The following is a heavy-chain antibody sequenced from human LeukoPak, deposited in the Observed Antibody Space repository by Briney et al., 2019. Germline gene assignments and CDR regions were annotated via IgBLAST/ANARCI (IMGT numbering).Heavy chain of an antibody. D-gene: IGHD3-22*01. J-gene: IGHJ4*02. CDR2: IKGDGSVK. CDR1: GFSFGTYW. CDR3: ASQTPYDSSGSSDY. V-gene: IGHV3-7*01. Sequence: GGSLRLSCAASGFSFGTYWMTWVRQAPGKGLEWVANIKGDGSVKHYVDSVKGRFTISRDNAKNSLYLQLNSLRAEDTAVYYCASQTPYDSSGSSDYWGQGTLVTVSS.